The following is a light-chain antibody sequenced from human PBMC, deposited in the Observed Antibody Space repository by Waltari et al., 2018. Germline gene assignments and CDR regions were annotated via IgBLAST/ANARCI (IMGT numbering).Light chain of an antibody. J-gene: IGLJ3*02. Sequence: QSALTQPASVSGSPGQSITISCTGTSSDVGRYNYVSWYQQHPGKVPKLLIFDVSNRPSGVSHRFSGSKSGNTASLTISGLQAEDESDYYCCSFTTRSTWVFGGWTKLTVL. CDR1: SSDVGRYNY. CDR2: DVS. CDR3: CSFTTRSTWV. V-gene: IGLV2-14*01.